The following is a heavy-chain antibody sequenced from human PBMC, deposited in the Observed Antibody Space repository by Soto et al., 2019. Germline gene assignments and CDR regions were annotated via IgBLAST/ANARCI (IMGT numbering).Heavy chain of an antibody. V-gene: IGHV4-59*01. CDR1: GGSISSYY. J-gene: IGHJ5*02. D-gene: IGHD6-13*01. CDR3: ARARSSWSNGFDP. Sequence: PETLSLTCTVSGGSISSYYWRWIRQTTGKGLEWIGYIYYSGSTNYNPSLKSRVTISVDTSKNQFSLKLSSVTAADTAVYYCARARSSWSNGFDPWGQGTLVTFSS. CDR2: IYYSGST.